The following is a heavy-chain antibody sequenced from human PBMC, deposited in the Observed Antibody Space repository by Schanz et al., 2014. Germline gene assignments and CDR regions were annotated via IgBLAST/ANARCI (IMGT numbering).Heavy chain of an antibody. V-gene: IGHV1-2*06. Sequence: QVQLVQSGAEVKKPGASVKVSCKASGYRFTSYYMNWVRQAPGQGLEWMGRINPNSGGTNYAQKMQGRVTMTRDTSISTAYMELSRLRYDDTAVYYCAKDRVGALYYFDYWGQGTLVTVSS. CDR1: GYRFTSYY. CDR3: AKDRVGALYYFDY. J-gene: IGHJ4*02. D-gene: IGHD1-26*01. CDR2: INPNSGGT.